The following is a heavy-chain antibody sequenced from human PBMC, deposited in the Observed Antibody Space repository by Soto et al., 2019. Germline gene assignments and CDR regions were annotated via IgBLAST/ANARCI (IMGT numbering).Heavy chain of an antibody. Sequence: TLSLTCSVSGGSISRYYWSWIRQPPGKGLEWIGYAYYSGDTGYNPSLQSRVTMAVDTSKNQVSLKLTSVTAADTAVYYCARDRSTYGGGGTGEVKENWFDPWGQGALVTVSS. CDR3: ARDRSTYGGGGTGEVKENWFDP. CDR2: AYYSGDT. V-gene: IGHV4-59*01. CDR1: GGSISRYY. D-gene: IGHD2-8*01. J-gene: IGHJ5*02.